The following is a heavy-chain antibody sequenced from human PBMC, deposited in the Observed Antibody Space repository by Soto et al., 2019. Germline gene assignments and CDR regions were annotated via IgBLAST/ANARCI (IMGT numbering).Heavy chain of an antibody. V-gene: IGHV3-33*01. CDR3: ARDGYCSGGSCYSVPVFDY. CDR2: IWYDGSNK. CDR1: GFTFSNYG. D-gene: IGHD2-15*01. Sequence: QVQLVESGGGVVQPGRSLRLSCAASGFTFSNYGMHWVRQAPGKGLEWVAVIWYDGSNKYYADSVKGRFTIPRDNSKNTLYLQMNSLRAEDTAVYYCARDGYCSGGSCYSVPVFDYWGQGTLVTVSS. J-gene: IGHJ4*02.